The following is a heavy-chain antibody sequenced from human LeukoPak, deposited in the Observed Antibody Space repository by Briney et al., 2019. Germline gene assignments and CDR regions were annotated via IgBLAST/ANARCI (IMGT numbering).Heavy chain of an antibody. Sequence: GGSLRLSCAASGFTFSIYSMNWVRQAPGKGLEWVSAISSSGTYIYYADSVKGRFTISRDNSKNSLFLQMNSLRAEDTAVYYCAREPVVVVINTPSYYYGMDVWGQGPTVTVSS. CDR3: AREPVVVVINTPSYYYGMDV. D-gene: IGHD3-22*01. V-gene: IGHV3-21*01. CDR1: GFTFSIYS. CDR2: ISSSGTYI. J-gene: IGHJ6*02.